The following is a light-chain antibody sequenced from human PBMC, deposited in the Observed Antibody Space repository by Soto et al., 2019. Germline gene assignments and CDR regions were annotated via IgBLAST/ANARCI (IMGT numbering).Light chain of an antibody. CDR2: GAS. Sequence: EIVLTQSPGTLSLSPGERAALSCRASESVSGSYLAWYQQKPGQAPRLLFYGASNRATGIPDRFSGSGSGTDFTLTISRLEPQDFAVYYCHQYGSSLWTFGQGTKVEIK. J-gene: IGKJ1*01. CDR3: HQYGSSLWT. V-gene: IGKV3-20*01. CDR1: ESVSGSY.